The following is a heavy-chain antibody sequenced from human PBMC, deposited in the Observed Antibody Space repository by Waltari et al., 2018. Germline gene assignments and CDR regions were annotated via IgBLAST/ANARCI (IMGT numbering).Heavy chain of an antibody. J-gene: IGHJ4*02. CDR2: ISSSSSYI. Sequence: SCAASGFTFSSYSMNWVRQAPGKGLEWVSSISSSSSYIYYADSVKGRFTISRDNAKNSLYLQMNSLRAEDTAVYYCARAFTVTTDDYWGQGTLVTVSS. CDR3: ARAFTVTTDDY. CDR1: GFTFSSYS. D-gene: IGHD4-17*01. V-gene: IGHV3-21*01.